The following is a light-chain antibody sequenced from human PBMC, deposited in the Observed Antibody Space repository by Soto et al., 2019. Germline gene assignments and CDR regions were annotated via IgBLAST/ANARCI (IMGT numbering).Light chain of an antibody. CDR2: EVT. CDR3: CSYAGRSTFVM. Sequence: QSALTQPASVSGSPGQSITISCTGTSSDVGSYNLVSWYQQHPGKAPKLMIYEVTKRPSGVSNRFSGSKSGNTASLTVSGLQAEDEADYYCCSYAGRSTFVMFGGGTQLTVL. J-gene: IGLJ3*02. V-gene: IGLV2-23*02. CDR1: SSDVGSYNL.